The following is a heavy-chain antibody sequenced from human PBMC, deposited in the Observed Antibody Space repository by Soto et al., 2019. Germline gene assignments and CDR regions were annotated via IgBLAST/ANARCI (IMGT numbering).Heavy chain of an antibody. V-gene: IGHV4-34*08. CDR1: CGTCSGLY. CDR2: INHSGST. Sequence: LETPPLTRAVDCGTCSGLYWSRIRQPPGKGLEWIGEINHSGSTNYNPSLKSRVTISVDTSKNQFSLKLSSVTAADTAVYYCASGRRGSGSYYPPDAFDIWGQGTMLTVSS. CDR3: ASGRRGSGSYYPPDAFDI. J-gene: IGHJ3*02. D-gene: IGHD3-10*01.